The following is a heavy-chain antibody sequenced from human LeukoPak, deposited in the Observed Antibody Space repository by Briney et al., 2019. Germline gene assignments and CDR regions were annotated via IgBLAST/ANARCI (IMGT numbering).Heavy chain of an antibody. CDR1: GFNFNTYW. J-gene: IGHJ4*02. V-gene: IGHV3-7*01. D-gene: IGHD5-12*01. Sequence: GGSLRLSCAASGFNFNTYWMSWVRQAPGKGLEWVANIKQDGSGKFYVDSMKGRFTVSRDNSKNSLYLQMNSLRAEDTAVYYCARGPSGYHNTGGQGTLVTVSS. CDR2: IKQDGSGK. CDR3: ARGPSGYHNT.